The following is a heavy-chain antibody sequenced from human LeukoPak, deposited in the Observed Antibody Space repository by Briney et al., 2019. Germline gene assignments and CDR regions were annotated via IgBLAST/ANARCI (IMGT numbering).Heavy chain of an antibody. V-gene: IGHV1-69*13. D-gene: IGHD6-6*01. CDR2: IIPIFGTA. Sequence: GASVKVSCKASGGTISSYAISWVRQAPGQGLEWMGGIIPIFGTANYAQKFQGRVTITADESTSTAYMELSSLRSEDTAVYYCARGKYSSSSYFDYWGQGTLVTVSS. CDR1: GGTISSYA. CDR3: ARGKYSSSSYFDY. J-gene: IGHJ4*02.